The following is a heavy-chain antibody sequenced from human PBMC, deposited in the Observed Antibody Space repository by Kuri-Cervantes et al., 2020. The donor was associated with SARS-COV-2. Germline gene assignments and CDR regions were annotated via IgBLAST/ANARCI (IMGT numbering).Heavy chain of an antibody. CDR1: GFTFSSYA. V-gene: IGHV3-30-3*02. CDR2: ISYDGSNK. Sequence: GGSLRLSCAASGFTFSSYAMHWVRQAPGKGLEWVAVISYDGSNKYYADSVKGRFTISRDNSKNTLYLQMNSLRAEDTAVYYCAKPRHGAIITIFGVVPRTGFDYWGQGTLVTVSS. J-gene: IGHJ4*02. D-gene: IGHD3-3*01. CDR3: AKPRHGAIITIFGVVPRTGFDY.